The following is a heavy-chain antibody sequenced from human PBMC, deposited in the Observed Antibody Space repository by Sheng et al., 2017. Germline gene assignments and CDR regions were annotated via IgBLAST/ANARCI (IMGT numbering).Heavy chain of an antibody. CDR1: GGSFSGYY. D-gene: IGHD6-13*01. CDR3: ARGPPPYSSSWYLDY. CDR2: INHSGST. V-gene: IGHV4-34*01. J-gene: IGHJ4*02. Sequence: QVQLQQWGAGLLKPSETLSLTCAVYGGSFSGYYWSWIRQPPGKGLEWIGEINHSGSTNYNPSLKSRVTISVDTSKNQFSLKLSSVTAADTAVYYCARGPPPYSSSWYLDYVGPGNPGHRLL.